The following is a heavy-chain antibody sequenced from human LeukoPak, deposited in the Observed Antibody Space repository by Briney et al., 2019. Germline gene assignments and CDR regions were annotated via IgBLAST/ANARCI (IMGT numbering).Heavy chain of an antibody. Sequence: SETLSLTCTVSGGSISSYYWSWIRQPPGKGLEWIGYIYYSGTTNYNPSLKSRVTISVDTTKNQFSLKLSSVTAADTAVYYCARGVYIAAARYGYWGQGTLVTVSS. D-gene: IGHD6-13*01. J-gene: IGHJ4*02. CDR2: IYYSGTT. V-gene: IGHV4-59*01. CDR3: ARGVYIAAARYGY. CDR1: GGSISSYY.